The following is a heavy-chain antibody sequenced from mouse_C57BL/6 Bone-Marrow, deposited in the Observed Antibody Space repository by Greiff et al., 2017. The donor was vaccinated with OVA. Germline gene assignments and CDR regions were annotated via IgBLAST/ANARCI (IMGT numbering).Heavy chain of an antibody. CDR2: ISYDGSN. CDR1: GYSITSGYY. CDR3: AREGRLSLLAY. J-gene: IGHJ3*01. D-gene: IGHD3-3*01. Sequence: EVQLQQSGPGLVKPSQSLSLTCSVTGYSITSGYYWNWIRQFPGNKLEWMGYISYDGSNNYNPSLKNRISITRDTSKNQFFLKLNSVTTEDTATYYCAREGRLSLLAYWGQGTLVTVSA. V-gene: IGHV3-6*01.